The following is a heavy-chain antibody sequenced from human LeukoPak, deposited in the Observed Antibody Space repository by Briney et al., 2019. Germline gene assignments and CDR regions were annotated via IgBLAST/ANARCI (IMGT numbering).Heavy chain of an antibody. J-gene: IGHJ6*03. Sequence: GGSLRLSCAASGFTFSDYYMSWVRQAPGKGLEWVANIKQDGSEEYYVDSVKGRFTISRDNAENSLYLQMNSLRDEDTAVYYCARDGRSTNYYYYYMGVWGKGTTVTVSS. D-gene: IGHD2-15*01. CDR1: GFTFSDYY. CDR3: ARDGRSTNYYYYYMGV. V-gene: IGHV3-7*01. CDR2: IKQDGSEE.